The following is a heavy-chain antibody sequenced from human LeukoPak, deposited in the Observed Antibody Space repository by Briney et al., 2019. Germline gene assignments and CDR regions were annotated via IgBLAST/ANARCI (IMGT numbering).Heavy chain of an antibody. CDR3: ARDTYYDILTGYIFDY. CDR1: GFTFSSYW. V-gene: IGHV3-7*01. Sequence: GGSLRLSCAASGFTFSSYWMSWVRQAPGKGLEWVANIKQDGSEKYYVDPVKGRFTISRDNAKNSLYLQMNSLRAEDTAVYYCARDTYYDILTGYIFDYWGQGTLVTVSS. CDR2: IKQDGSEK. J-gene: IGHJ4*02. D-gene: IGHD3-9*01.